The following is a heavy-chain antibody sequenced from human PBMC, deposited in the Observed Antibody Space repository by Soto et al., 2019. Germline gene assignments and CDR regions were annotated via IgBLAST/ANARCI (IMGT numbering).Heavy chain of an antibody. CDR1: GYTFTSYD. Sequence: SVKVSCKASGYTFTSYDINWVRQATGQGLEWMGWMNPNSGNTGYAQKFQGRVTMTRNTSISTAYMELSSLRSEDTAVYYCASCGYSYGPPDAFDIWGQGTMVTVSS. D-gene: IGHD5-18*01. CDR3: ASCGYSYGPPDAFDI. CDR2: MNPNSGNT. V-gene: IGHV1-8*01. J-gene: IGHJ3*02.